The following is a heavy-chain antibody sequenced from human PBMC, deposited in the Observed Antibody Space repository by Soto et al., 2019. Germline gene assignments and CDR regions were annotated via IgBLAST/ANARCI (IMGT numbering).Heavy chain of an antibody. J-gene: IGHJ4*02. Sequence: GGSLRLSCAASGFTFSSYGMHWVRQAPGRGLEWVAVISYDGSNKYYADSVKGRFTISRDISKNTLYLQMNSLRAEDTAVYYCAKDNRGYYCSITTCYYFDYWGQGTLVTVSS. CDR2: ISYDGSNK. D-gene: IGHD2-2*01. V-gene: IGHV3-30*18. CDR1: GFTFSSYG. CDR3: AKDNRGYYCSITTCYYFDY.